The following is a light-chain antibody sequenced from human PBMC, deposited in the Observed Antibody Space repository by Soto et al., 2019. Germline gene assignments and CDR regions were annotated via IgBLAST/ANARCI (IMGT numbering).Light chain of an antibody. CDR3: LQHDSFPLT. CDR1: QDMSKY. Sequence: DIQMTQSPSSLSASVGDRVTITCQASQDMSKYLSWYQQKPGKAPKLLIYGASNVETGVPSRFSGGGGGTDFTFTSSSRQREDIATYFCLQHDSFPLTFGGGTKVEIK. V-gene: IGKV1-33*01. CDR2: GAS. J-gene: IGKJ4*01.